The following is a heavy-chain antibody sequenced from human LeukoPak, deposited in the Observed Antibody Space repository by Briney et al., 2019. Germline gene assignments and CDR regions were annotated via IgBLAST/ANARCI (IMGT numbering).Heavy chain of an antibody. D-gene: IGHD3-22*01. V-gene: IGHV3-11*01. CDR3: ARVSSTGYGVSSGLFY. J-gene: IGHJ4*02. Sequence: GGSLRLSCAASGFTFSDYYMSWIRQAPGKGLEWVSYISSSGSTIYFADSVKGRFTISRDNAKNSLYLQMNSLRAEDTAVYYCARVSSTGYGVSSGLFYWGQGTLVTVSS. CDR1: GFTFSDYY. CDR2: ISSSGSTI.